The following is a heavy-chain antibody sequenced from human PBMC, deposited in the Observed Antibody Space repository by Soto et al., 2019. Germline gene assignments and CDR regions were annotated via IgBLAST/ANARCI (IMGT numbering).Heavy chain of an antibody. CDR3: ARGHNWNDPYYFDY. J-gene: IGHJ4*02. V-gene: IGHV1-8*01. Sequence: GASVKVSCKASGYTFTSYDINWVRQATGQGLEWMGRMNPNSGNTGYAQKFQGRVTMTRNTSISTAYMELSSLRSEDTAVYYCARGHNWNDPYYFDYWGQGTLVTVSS. D-gene: IGHD1-20*01. CDR1: GYTFTSYD. CDR2: MNPNSGNT.